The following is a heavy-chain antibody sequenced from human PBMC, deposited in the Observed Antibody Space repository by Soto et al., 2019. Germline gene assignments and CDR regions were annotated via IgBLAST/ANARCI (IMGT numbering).Heavy chain of an antibody. V-gene: IGHV3-23*01. CDR2: VMGGGGGT. D-gene: IGHD2-2*01. Sequence: EVQLLESGGGLVQPGGTLRLSCAASGFTFSGHTMSWVRQGPGKGLEWVSGVMGGGGGTYYADSVKGRSTISRDNSKNTLYLQMDSLRAEDTAVYYCAKGEGYCGTSGCFGYFAYWGQGTLVTVSS. J-gene: IGHJ4*02. CDR3: AKGEGYCGTSGCFGYFAY. CDR1: GFTFSGHT.